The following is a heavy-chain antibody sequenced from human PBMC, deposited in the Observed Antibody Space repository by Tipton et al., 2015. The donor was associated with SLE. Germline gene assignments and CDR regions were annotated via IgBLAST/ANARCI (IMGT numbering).Heavy chain of an antibody. CDR1: GFTVSSNY. J-gene: IGHJ4*02. V-gene: IGHV3-66*01. Sequence: GSLRLSCAASGFTVSSNYMSWVRQAPGKGLEWVSVIYSGGSTYYADSVKGRFTISRDNSKNTLYLQMNSLRAEDTAVYYCARDRDSSGYYDCDYWGQGTLVTVSS. D-gene: IGHD3-22*01. CDR2: IYSGGST. CDR3: ARDRDSSGYYDCDY.